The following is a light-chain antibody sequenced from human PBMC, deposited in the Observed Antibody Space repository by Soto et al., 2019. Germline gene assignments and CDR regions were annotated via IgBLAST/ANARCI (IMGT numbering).Light chain of an antibody. CDR3: QQYNNWPQT. CDR1: QSVSTR. J-gene: IGKJ1*01. V-gene: IGKV3-15*01. CDR2: DAS. Sequence: EIVMTQSPATLSVSPGERVTFSCRASQSVSTRLAWYQHKPGQAPRLLIYDASTRATGIPARFSGSGSGTDFTLTISGLQSEDFAVYYCQQYNNWPQTFGQGTKVDIK.